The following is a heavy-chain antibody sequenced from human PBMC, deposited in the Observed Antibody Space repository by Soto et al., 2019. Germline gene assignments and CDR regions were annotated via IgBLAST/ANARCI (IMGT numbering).Heavy chain of an antibody. J-gene: IGHJ4*02. D-gene: IGHD6-6*01. Sequence: KSSETLSLTCTVSGGSINSDAYYWCWIRQPPGKGLEWIGHTYYSGRTYYAPSLESRLTISLDTSKNQFSLRLSSVNASDTAVYYCARDRSNSPDYFDYWGQGTLVTVSS. CDR2: TYYSGRT. CDR1: GGSINSDAYY. CDR3: ARDRSNSPDYFDY. V-gene: IGHV4-30-4*01.